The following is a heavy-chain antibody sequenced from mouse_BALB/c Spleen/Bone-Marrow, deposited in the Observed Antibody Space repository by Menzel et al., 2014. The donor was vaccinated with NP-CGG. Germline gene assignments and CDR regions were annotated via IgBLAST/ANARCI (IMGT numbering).Heavy chain of an antibody. CDR2: ISYSSST. Sequence: EVQLQQSGPGLVKPSQSLSLTCTVTGYSITSDYAWNWIRQFQGNKLEWMGYISYSSSTNYNPSLKSRISITRDTSKNQFFLQLNSVTAEDTATYCCARWDYGDYAMDYWGQGTSVTVSS. J-gene: IGHJ4*01. CDR3: ARWDYGDYAMDY. V-gene: IGHV3-2*02. D-gene: IGHD1-2*01. CDR1: GYSITSDYA.